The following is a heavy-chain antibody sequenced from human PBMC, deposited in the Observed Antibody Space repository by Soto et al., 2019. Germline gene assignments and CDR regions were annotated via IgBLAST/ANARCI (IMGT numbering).Heavy chain of an antibody. CDR3: AKGFYNDYIAGFDY. D-gene: IGHD4-4*01. CDR1: GFTFSSYA. V-gene: IGHV3-23*01. CDR2: ISGSGDRT. Sequence: GGSLRLSCAASGFTFSSYAMCWVRQAPGKGLEWVSGISGSGDRTYFADSVKGRFAISRDNSKNTLYLQMDSLRAEDTAVYYCAKGFYNDYIAGFDYWGQGALVTVSS. J-gene: IGHJ4*02.